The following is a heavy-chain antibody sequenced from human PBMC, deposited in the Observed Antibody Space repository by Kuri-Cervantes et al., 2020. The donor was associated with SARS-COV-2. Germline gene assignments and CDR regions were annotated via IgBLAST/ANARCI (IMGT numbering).Heavy chain of an antibody. J-gene: IGHJ5*02. Sequence: LRLSCAVYGGSFSGYYWSWIRQPPGKGLEWIGEINHSGSTNYNPSLKSRVTISVDTSKNQFSLKLSSVTAADTAVYYCARVGSKIFGVVRWFDPWGQGTLVTVSS. CDR2: INHSGST. D-gene: IGHD3-3*01. CDR3: ARVGSKIFGVVRWFDP. CDR1: GGSFSGYY. V-gene: IGHV4-34*01.